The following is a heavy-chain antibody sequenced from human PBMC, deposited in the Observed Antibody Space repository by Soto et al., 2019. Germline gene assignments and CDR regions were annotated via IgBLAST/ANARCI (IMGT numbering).Heavy chain of an antibody. J-gene: IGHJ6*02. CDR2: ISHDGSKT. Sequence: GGSLRLSCAASGFTFNSYGIHWVRQAPGKGLEWVAAISHDGSKTNYADSVKGRVTISRDNSKDTVYLQMNSLRAEDTAVYYCARDTAPSDVWGQGTTVTVSS. D-gene: IGHD4-17*01. V-gene: IGHV3-30*03. CDR3: ARDTAPSDV. CDR1: GFTFNSYG.